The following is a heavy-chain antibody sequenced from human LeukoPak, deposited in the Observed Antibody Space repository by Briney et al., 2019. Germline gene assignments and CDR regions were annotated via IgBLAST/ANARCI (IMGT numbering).Heavy chain of an antibody. V-gene: IGHV3-30-3*01. D-gene: IGHD2-21*02. Sequence: PGGSLRLSCAASGFTFSSYAMHWVRQAPGKGLEWVAVISYDGSNKYYAGSVKGRFTISRDNSKNTLYLQMNSLRAEDTAVYYCARSAATYCGGDCYPGLYYFDYWGQGTLVTVSS. CDR3: ARSAATYCGGDCYPGLYYFDY. J-gene: IGHJ4*02. CDR1: GFTFSSYA. CDR2: ISYDGSNK.